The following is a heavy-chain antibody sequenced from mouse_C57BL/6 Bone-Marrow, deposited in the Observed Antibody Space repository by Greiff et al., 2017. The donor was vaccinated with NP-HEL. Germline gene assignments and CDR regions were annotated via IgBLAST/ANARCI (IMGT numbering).Heavy chain of an antibody. CDR3: ARDEGYYRYFDV. J-gene: IGHJ1*03. Sequence: EVQVVESGGGLVKPGGSLKLSCAASGFTFSSYAMSWVRQTPEKRLEWVATISDGGSYTYYPDNVKGRFTISRDNAKNNLYLQMSHLKSEDTAMYYCARDEGYYRYFDVWGTGTTVTVSS. CDR2: ISDGGSYT. CDR1: GFTFSSYA. D-gene: IGHD2-3*01. V-gene: IGHV5-4*01.